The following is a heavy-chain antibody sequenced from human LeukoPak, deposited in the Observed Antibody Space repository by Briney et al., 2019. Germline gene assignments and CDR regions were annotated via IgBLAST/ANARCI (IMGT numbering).Heavy chain of an antibody. CDR2: INSDGSST. J-gene: IGHJ4*02. CDR3: ARRGPSGYYAHFDY. Sequence: RGSLRLSCAASGFTFSSYWMHWVRQAPGKGLVWVSRINSDGSSTSYADSVKGRFTISRDNAKNTLYLQMNSLRAEDTAVYYCARRGPSGYYAHFDYWGQGTLVTVSS. CDR1: GFTFSSYW. D-gene: IGHD3-22*01. V-gene: IGHV3-74*01.